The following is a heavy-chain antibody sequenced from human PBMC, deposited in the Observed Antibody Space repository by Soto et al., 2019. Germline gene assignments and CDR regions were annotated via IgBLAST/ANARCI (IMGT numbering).Heavy chain of an antibody. J-gene: IGHJ6*02. CDR2: INPNSGGT. Sequence: ASVEVSCKASGYTFTGYYMHWVLQAPGQGLEWMGWINPNSGGTNYAQKFQGRVTMTRDTSISTAYMELSRLRSDDTAVYYCAVAYCGGDCYPRGENYYYYGMDVWGQGTTVTVSS. D-gene: IGHD2-21*02. CDR1: GYTFTGYY. CDR3: AVAYCGGDCYPRGENYYYYGMDV. V-gene: IGHV1-2*02.